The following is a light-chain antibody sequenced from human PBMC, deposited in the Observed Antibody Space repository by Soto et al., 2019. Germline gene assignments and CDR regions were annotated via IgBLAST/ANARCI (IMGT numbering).Light chain of an antibody. CDR3: QQRSNWPLSLT. Sequence: EIVLTQSPATLSLSPGXRATXSCXASQSVSXYLAWYQQKPGQAPRLLIYDASNRATGIPARFSGSGSGTDFTLTISSLEPEDFAVYYCQQRSNWPLSLTFGGGTKVEIK. CDR2: DAS. CDR1: QSVSXY. V-gene: IGKV3-11*01. J-gene: IGKJ4*01.